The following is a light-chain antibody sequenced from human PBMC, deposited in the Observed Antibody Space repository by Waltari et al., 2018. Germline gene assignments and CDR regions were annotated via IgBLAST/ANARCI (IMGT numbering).Light chain of an antibody. V-gene: IGKV4-1*01. CDR2: WAS. CDR3: QQYYSTPHT. J-gene: IGKJ2*01. Sequence: DIVMTQSPDSLAVSLVERATINCKSSQSVLYSSNNKNYLAWYQQKAGQPPKLLIYWASTRESGVPDRFSGSESGTDFTLTISSLQAEDVAVYFCQQYYSTPHTFGQGTKLEIK. CDR1: QSVLYSSNNKNY.